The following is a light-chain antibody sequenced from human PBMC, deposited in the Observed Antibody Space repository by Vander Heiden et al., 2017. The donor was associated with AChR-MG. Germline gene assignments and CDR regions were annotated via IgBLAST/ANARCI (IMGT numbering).Light chain of an antibody. V-gene: IGKV3D-15*01. CDR1: QSVSSN. Sequence: EIVMTQSPATLSVSPGDRATLSCRASQSVSSNVAWYQQKPGQATRLRIPARFSGSGSGTEFTLTISSLQSEDFAVYYCQQYNNWPMYTFGQGTKLEIK. J-gene: IGKJ2*01. CDR3: QQYNNWPMYT.